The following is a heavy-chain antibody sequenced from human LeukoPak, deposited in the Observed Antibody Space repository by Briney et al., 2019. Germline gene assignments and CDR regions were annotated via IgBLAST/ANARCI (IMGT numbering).Heavy chain of an antibody. D-gene: IGHD6-6*01. J-gene: IGHJ4*02. Sequence: QPGGSLRLSCAASGFTFSSYWMNWVRQAPGKGLEWVSGITSGTRTYYADSVKGRFAISRDNSKNTLYLQMNSLRAEDTAVYYCASSKYSSSYFDYWGQGTLVTVSS. CDR3: ASSKYSSSYFDY. V-gene: IGHV3-23*01. CDR2: ITSGTRT. CDR1: GFTFSSYW.